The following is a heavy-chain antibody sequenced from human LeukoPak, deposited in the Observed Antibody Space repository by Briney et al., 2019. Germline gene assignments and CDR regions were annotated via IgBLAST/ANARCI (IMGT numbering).Heavy chain of an antibody. CDR3: AKYYDFWSGYYDV. J-gene: IGHJ3*01. CDR1: GGSISSSSFY. Sequence: PSETLSLTCTVSGGSISSSSFYWGWIRQPPGKGLEWIGSIYFSGNTYYNPSLKSRVTISVDMSKNQFSLRLSSVTAADTAVYYCAKYYDFWSGYYDVWGQGTMVTVSS. D-gene: IGHD3-3*01. CDR2: IYFSGNT. V-gene: IGHV4-39*01.